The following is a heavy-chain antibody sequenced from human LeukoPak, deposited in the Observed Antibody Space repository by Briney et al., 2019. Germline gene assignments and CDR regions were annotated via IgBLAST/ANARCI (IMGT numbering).Heavy chain of an antibody. V-gene: IGHV1-69*04. J-gene: IGHJ6*02. CDR2: IIPILGIA. Sequence: ASVTVSCKASGGTFSSYAISWVRQAPGQGLEWGGRIIPILGIANYAQKFQGRVTITADKSTSTAYMELSSLRSEDTAVYYCARESRIVGATYYYYYGMDVWGQGTTVTVSS. D-gene: IGHD1-26*01. CDR3: ARESRIVGATYYYYYGMDV. CDR1: GGTFSSYA.